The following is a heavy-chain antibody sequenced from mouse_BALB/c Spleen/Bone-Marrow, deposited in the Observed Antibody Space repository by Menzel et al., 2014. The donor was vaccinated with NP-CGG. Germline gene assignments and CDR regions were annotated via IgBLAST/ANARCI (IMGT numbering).Heavy chain of an antibody. CDR2: ISSGSSTI. CDR3: ARSGSSSGYFDY. V-gene: IGHV5-17*02. J-gene: IGHJ2*01. CDR1: GFTFSSFA. Sequence: EVNVVESGGGLVQPGGSRKLSCAASGFTFSSFAMHWVRQAPEKGLEWVAYISSGSSTIYYADTVMGRFTISRDNPKNTLLLQMTSLRSEDTAMYYCARSGSSSGYFDYWGQGTTLTVSS. D-gene: IGHD1-1*01.